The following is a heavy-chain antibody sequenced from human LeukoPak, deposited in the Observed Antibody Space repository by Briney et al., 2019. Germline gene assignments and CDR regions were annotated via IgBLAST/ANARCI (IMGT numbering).Heavy chain of an antibody. J-gene: IGHJ5*02. D-gene: IGHD4-17*01. Sequence: PSETLSLTCAVSGYSISSGYYWGWIRQPPGKGLEWIGNIYHSGSTYYNPSLKSRVTISVDTSKNQFSLKLSSVTAADTAVYYCARRANYGSWFDPWGQGTLVTVSS. CDR3: ARRANYGSWFDP. V-gene: IGHV4-38-2*01. CDR1: GYSISSGYY. CDR2: IYHSGST.